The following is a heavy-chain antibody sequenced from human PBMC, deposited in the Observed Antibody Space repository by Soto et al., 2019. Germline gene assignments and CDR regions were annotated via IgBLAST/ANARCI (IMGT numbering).Heavy chain of an antibody. CDR2: ISYGGSIK. V-gene: IGHV3-30-3*01. Sequence: GGSLRLSCAASGFTFSTYAMHWVRQAPGKGLEWVAIISYGGSIKYYADSVKGRFTISRDISKNTLYLQMNSLRVEDTAVYYCASDTAERYYDSSGYTLDYWGQGTLVTVSS. D-gene: IGHD3-22*01. CDR1: GFTFSTYA. CDR3: ASDTAERYYDSSGYTLDY. J-gene: IGHJ4*02.